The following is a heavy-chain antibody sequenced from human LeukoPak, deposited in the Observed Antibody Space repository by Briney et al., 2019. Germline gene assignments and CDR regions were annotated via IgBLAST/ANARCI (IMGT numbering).Heavy chain of an antibody. CDR2: VSHDGIT. V-gene: IGHV4-39*07. Sequence: SETLSLTCTVSGGSINSALYYWAWIRQTPEQQLEWIGSVSHDGITKYSPSLGGRVSLSADTSKNAFSLKLSSVTAADTAVYYCARIQQLAPLDYYMDVWGKGTTVTVSS. CDR1: GGSINSALYY. D-gene: IGHD6-6*01. J-gene: IGHJ6*03. CDR3: ARIQQLAPLDYYMDV.